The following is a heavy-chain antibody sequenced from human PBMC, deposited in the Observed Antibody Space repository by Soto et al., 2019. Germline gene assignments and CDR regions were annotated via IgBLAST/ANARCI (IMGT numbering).Heavy chain of an antibody. J-gene: IGHJ4*02. V-gene: IGHV4-34*01. CDR3: ARSRSSIAVAGTRYYFDY. D-gene: IGHD6-19*01. CDR2: INHSGST. CDR1: GGSFSGYY. Sequence: SQTLSLTCAVYGGSFSGYYWSWIRQPPGNGLEWIGEINHSGSTNYNPSLKSRVTISVDTSKNQFSLKLSSVTAADTAVYYCARSRSSIAVAGTRYYFDYWGQGTLVTVSS.